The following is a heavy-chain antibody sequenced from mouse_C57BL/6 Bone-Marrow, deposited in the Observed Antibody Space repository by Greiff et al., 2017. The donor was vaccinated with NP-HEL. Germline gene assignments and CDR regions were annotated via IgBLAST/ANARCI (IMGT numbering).Heavy chain of an antibody. D-gene: IGHD2-12*01. CDR1: GYTFTDYY. CDR3: AREGYYNNY. V-gene: IGHV1-76*01. CDR2: IYPGSGNT. J-gene: IGHJ2*01. Sequence: QVQLKQSGAELVRPGASVKLSCKASGYTFTDYYINWVKQRPGQGLEWIARIYPGSGNTYYNEKFKGKATLTAEKSSSTAYMQLSSLTSEDSAVYFCAREGYYNNYWGQGTTLTVSS.